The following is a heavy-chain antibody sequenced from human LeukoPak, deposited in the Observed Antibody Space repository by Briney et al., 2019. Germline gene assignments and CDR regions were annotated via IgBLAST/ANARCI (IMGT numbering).Heavy chain of an antibody. CDR2: ISGSGSGGST. V-gene: IGHV3-23*01. D-gene: IGHD2-2*02. CDR3: AREEAEYRKGNWFDP. Sequence: GGSLRLSCAASGFTFSSSAMSWVRQAPGKGLEWVSSISGSGSGGSTYYADSVKGRFTISRDNSKNTLYLQMNSLRAEDTAVYYCAREEAEYRKGNWFDPWGQGTLVTVSS. J-gene: IGHJ5*02. CDR1: GFTFSSSA.